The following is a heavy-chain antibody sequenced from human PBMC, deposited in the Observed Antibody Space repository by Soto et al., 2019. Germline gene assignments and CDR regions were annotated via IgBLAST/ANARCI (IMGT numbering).Heavy chain of an antibody. CDR2: IIPIFKTA. CDR3: ARLSIPGIYGEDV. J-gene: IGHJ6*02. D-gene: IGHD2-2*01. CDR1: GGTFGNYA. V-gene: IGHV1-69*06. Sequence: QQQLVQSGAEVKKPGSSVKVSCKASGGTFGNYAISWVRQAPGQGLEWRGKIIPIFKTANYAQKFQGRITMTADISPRTDTAYMELSSLRSEDTALYYCARLSIPGIYGEDVWGQGTTGTVSS.